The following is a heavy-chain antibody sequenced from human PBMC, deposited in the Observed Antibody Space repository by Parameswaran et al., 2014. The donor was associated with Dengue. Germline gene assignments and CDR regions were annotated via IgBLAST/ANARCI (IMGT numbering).Heavy chain of an antibody. D-gene: IGHD2-2*01. CDR3: AREDRDIVVVPAAIRSAYYGMDV. J-gene: IGHJ6*02. Sequence: RWIRQPPGKGLEWIGYIYYSGSTYYNPSLKSRVTISVDTSKNQFSLKLSSVTAADTAVYYCAREDRDIVVVPAAIRSAYYGMDVWGQGTTVTVSS. V-gene: IGHV4-30-4*01. CDR2: IYYSGST.